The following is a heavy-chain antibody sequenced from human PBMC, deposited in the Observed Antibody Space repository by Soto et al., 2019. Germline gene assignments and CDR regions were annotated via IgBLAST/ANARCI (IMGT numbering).Heavy chain of an antibody. D-gene: IGHD3-10*01. Sequence: SETLSLTCAVYGGSFSGYYWSWIRQPPGKGLEWIGEINHNGSTNYNPSLKSRVTISVDTSKNQFSLKLSSVTAADTAVYYCARGPVLWFGELYGYYGMDVWGQGTTVTVSS. V-gene: IGHV4-34*01. CDR1: GGSFSGYY. CDR3: ARGPVLWFGELYGYYGMDV. J-gene: IGHJ6*02. CDR2: INHNGST.